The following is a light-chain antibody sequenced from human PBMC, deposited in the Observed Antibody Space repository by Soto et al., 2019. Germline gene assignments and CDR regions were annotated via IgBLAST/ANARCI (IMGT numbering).Light chain of an antibody. CDR2: EVS. CDR1: SIDVGGYNY. J-gene: IGLJ1*01. CDR3: SSYSGTNYHYV. V-gene: IGLV2-8*01. Sequence: QSVLTQPPSASGSFGQSVTISCTGTSIDVGGYNYVSWYQQHPGKAPKLMIYEVSERPSGVPDRFSGSKSGNTASLTVSGLQADDEADYYCSSYSGTNYHYVLGTGTKVTV.